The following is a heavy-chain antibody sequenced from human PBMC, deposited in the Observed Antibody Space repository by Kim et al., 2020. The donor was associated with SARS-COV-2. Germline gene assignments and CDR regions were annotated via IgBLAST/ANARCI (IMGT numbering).Heavy chain of an antibody. J-gene: IGHJ1*01. CDR2: ISAYNGNT. CDR1: GYTFTSYG. CDR3: ALASGGYYYDSSGYYYNKYFQH. D-gene: IGHD3-22*01. Sequence: ASVKVSCKASGYTFTSYGIIWVRQAPGQGLEWMGWISAYNGNTNYAQKLQGRVTMTTDTSTSTAYMELRSLRSDDTAVYYCALASGGYYYDSSGYYYNKYFQHWGQGTLVTVSS. V-gene: IGHV1-18*01.